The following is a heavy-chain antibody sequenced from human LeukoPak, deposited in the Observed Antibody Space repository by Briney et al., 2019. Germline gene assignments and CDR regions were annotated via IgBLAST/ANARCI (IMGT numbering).Heavy chain of an antibody. CDR1: GITLSNYG. Sequence: GGSLRLSCAVSGITLSNYGMSWVRQAPGKGLEWVAGISDSGGRTNYADSVKGRFAISRDNPRNTLYLQMNSLRAEDTAVYFCAKRVAVIRVILVGFHKEAYYFDSWGQGALVTVSS. D-gene: IGHD3-22*01. CDR2: ISDSGGRT. CDR3: AKRVAVIRVILVGFHKEAYYFDS. V-gene: IGHV3-23*01. J-gene: IGHJ4*02.